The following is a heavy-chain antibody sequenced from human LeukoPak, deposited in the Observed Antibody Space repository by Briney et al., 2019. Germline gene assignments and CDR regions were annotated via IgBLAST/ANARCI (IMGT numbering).Heavy chain of an antibody. V-gene: IGHV3-11*06. D-gene: IGHD3-22*01. CDR2: ISSSGSYT. CDR1: GFSFSDYY. J-gene: IGHJ4*02. CDR3: ARDGPYDSSGYFDF. Sequence: PGGSLRLSCAASGFSFSDYYMSWIRQAPGKGLEWISYISSSGSYTNYADSVKGRFTISRDNAKNSLYLQMNSLRAEDMAVYYCARDGPYDSSGYFDFWGQGTLVTVSS.